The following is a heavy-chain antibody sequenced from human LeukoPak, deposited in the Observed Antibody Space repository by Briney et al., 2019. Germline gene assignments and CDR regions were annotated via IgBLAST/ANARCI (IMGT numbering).Heavy chain of an antibody. D-gene: IGHD3-16*02. CDR2: IYPGDSDT. CDR3: ARSRAETVPVWGSYRHHDAFDI. Sequence: GESLKISCKGSGYSFTNYWIGWVRQMPGKGLEWMGIIYPGDSDTTYKPSFQGQVTISADKSISTAYLQWSSLKASDAAMYYCARSRAETVPVWGSYRHHDAFDIWGQGTMVTVSS. CDR1: GYSFTNYW. V-gene: IGHV5-51*01. J-gene: IGHJ3*02.